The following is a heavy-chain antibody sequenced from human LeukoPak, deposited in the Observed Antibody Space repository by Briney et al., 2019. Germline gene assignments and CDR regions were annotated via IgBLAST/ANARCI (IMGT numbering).Heavy chain of an antibody. J-gene: IGHJ6*02. CDR1: GFTFSSYE. V-gene: IGHV3-48*03. Sequence: PGGSLRLTCAASGFTFSSYEMNWVRQAPGKGLEWVSYISSSGSTIYYADSVKGRFTISRDNAKNSLYLQMNSLRAEDTAVYYCARDRDIVVVVAAEYYYYGMDVRGQGTTVTVSS. CDR2: ISSSGSTI. D-gene: IGHD2-15*01. CDR3: ARDRDIVVVVAAEYYYYGMDV.